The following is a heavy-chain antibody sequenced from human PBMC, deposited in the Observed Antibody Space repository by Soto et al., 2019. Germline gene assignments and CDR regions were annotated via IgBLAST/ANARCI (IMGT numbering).Heavy chain of an antibody. CDR3: ARGGDYGGHFDY. D-gene: IGHD4-17*01. J-gene: IGHJ4*02. CDR2: ISSSSSYT. Sequence: PGGSLRLSCAASGFTFSDYYMSWIRQAPGKGLEWVSYISSSSSYTNYADSVKGRFTISRDNAKNSLYLQMNSLRAEDTAVYYCARGGDYGGHFDYWGQGTLVTVSS. V-gene: IGHV3-11*06. CDR1: GFTFSDYY.